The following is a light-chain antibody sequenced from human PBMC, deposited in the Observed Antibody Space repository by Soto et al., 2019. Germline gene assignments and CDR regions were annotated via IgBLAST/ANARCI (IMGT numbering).Light chain of an antibody. J-gene: IGLJ3*02. Sequence: QSVLTQPPSVSXAPXXRXTISCTGSSSNIGAGYDVHWYQQLPGTAPKLLIYGNSNRPSGVPDRFSGSKSGTSASLAITGLRAEDEADYYCPSYDSSLSGWVFGGGTKLTVL. CDR2: GNS. V-gene: IGLV1-40*01. CDR3: PSYDSSLSGWV. CDR1: SSNIGAGYD.